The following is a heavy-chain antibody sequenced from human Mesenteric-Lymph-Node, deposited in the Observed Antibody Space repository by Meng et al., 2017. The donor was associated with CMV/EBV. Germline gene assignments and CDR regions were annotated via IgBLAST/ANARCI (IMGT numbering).Heavy chain of an antibody. Sequence: GGSLRLSCAASGFTFGSYGFHWVRQAPGKGLEWVAFISSDASKVSYVQSVRGRFTISRGDSKNTLFLHMSDLRHEDTALYFCVRVFQSYFFDYWGQGTLVTVSS. V-gene: IGHV3-30*03. J-gene: IGHJ4*02. CDR2: ISSDASKV. CDR3: VRVFQSYFFDY. CDR1: GFTFGSYG.